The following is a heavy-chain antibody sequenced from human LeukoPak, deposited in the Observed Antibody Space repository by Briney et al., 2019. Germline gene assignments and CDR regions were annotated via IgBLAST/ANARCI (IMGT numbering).Heavy chain of an antibody. J-gene: IGHJ4*02. Sequence: PGGSLRLSCAASGFTFSSYGMYWVRQAPGKGLEWVAVIWYDGSNKYYGDSVKGRFTISRDNSENTVYLQMNSLRAEDTAVYYCARWGEGSRLDHWGQGTLVTVPS. V-gene: IGHV3-33*01. D-gene: IGHD6-13*01. CDR2: IWYDGSNK. CDR1: GFTFSSYG. CDR3: ARWGEGSRLDH.